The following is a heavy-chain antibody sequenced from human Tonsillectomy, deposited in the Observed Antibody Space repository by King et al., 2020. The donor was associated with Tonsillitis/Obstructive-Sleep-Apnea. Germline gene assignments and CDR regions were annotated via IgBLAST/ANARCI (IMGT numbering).Heavy chain of an antibody. CDR3: ARTKLDYGDYEFTYYMDV. J-gene: IGHJ6*03. D-gene: IGHD4-17*01. CDR2: IYYSGTT. V-gene: IGHV4-59*01. Sequence: VQLQESGPGLVKPSETLSLTCTVSDGSISSYYWSWVRQPPGKGLEWIGYIYYSGTTNYNPSLKSRDTISVDTSKNQFYLKLRSVTAADTAVYYCARTKLDYGDYEFTYYMDVWGKGTTVTVSS. CDR1: DGSISSYY.